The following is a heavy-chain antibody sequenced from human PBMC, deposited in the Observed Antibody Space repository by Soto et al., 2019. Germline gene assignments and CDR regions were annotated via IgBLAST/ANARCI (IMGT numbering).Heavy chain of an antibody. J-gene: IGHJ4*02. CDR3: ATYRGGGGGRGY. CDR2: INYDGTT. V-gene: IGHV4-59*12. CDR1: GGSLSNYH. Sequence: QVQLQESGPGLVKPSETLSLTCTVSGGSLSNYHCSWIRQPPGKGLEWIGYINYDGTTNYNPSVQSRVTISIDTSKNQFSLKLSSVTAADPAVYYCATYRGGGGGRGYWVQGALVTVSS. D-gene: IGHD3-16*01.